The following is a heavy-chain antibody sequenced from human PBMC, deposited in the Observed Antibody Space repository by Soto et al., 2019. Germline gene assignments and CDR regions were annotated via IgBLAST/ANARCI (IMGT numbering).Heavy chain of an antibody. Sequence: NPSETLSLTCTVSGGSINSYYWSWIRQPPGKGLEWIGYIYYNGSTKYNPSLKSRVTISVDTSKNQFSLKLSSVTAADTAVYYCARDKGYSYGYPLGFWGQGTLVTVSS. CDR1: GGSINSYY. CDR3: ARDKGYSYGYPLGF. CDR2: IYYNGST. V-gene: IGHV4-59*01. D-gene: IGHD5-18*01. J-gene: IGHJ4*02.